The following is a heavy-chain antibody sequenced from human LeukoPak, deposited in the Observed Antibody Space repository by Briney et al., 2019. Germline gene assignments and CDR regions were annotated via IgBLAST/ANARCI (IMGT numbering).Heavy chain of an antibody. CDR1: GGFISSYY. D-gene: IGHD1-26*01. CDR3: VRRQWELQYFDP. J-gene: IGHJ5*02. Sequence: SETLSLTCTVSGGFISSYYWSWIRQPPGKGLEWIGYIYYSRTTEYNPSLKSRVTISADTSKNQFSLKLNSVTAADTAVYYCVRRQWELQYFDPWGQGTLVTVSS. V-gene: IGHV4-59*01. CDR2: IYYSRTT.